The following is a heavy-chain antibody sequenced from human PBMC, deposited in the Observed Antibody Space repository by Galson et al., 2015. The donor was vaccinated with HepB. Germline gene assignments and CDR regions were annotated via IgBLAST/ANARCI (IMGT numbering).Heavy chain of an antibody. CDR1: GFTFSSYG. J-gene: IGHJ4*02. V-gene: IGHV3-30*18. D-gene: IGHD2-2*01. Sequence: SLRLSCAASGFTFSSYGMHWVRQAPGKGLEWVAVISYDGSNKYYADSVKGRFTISRDNSKNTLYLQMNSLRAEDTAVYYCAKDRGYCSSTSCYGYFDYWGQGTLVTVSS. CDR2: ISYDGSNK. CDR3: AKDRGYCSSTSCYGYFDY.